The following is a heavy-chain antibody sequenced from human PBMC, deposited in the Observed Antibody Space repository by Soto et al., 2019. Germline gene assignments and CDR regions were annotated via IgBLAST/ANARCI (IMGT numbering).Heavy chain of an antibody. CDR2: IYHSGST. J-gene: IGHJ5*02. CDR1: GDSISRGGYY. Sequence: QVQLQESGPGLVKPSQTLSLSCTVSGDSISRGGYYWNWIRQHPRKGLEWIGYIYHSGSTNYNPSLKTRVTISVDTSKNPLSLELTNVTAADTAVYYCVRDGAGAYGLAWFGPWGQGILVSVSS. D-gene: IGHD2-21*01. CDR3: VRDGAGAYGLAWFGP. V-gene: IGHV4-31*03.